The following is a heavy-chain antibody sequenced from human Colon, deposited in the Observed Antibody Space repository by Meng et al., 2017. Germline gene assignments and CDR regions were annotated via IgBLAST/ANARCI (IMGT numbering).Heavy chain of an antibody. CDR3: ARVIYASGNMAHLDY. V-gene: IGHV4-4*02. CDR2: IYHSGST. Sequence: QVRLEESGPGLGNASGTLSSTCAVSGDSMRSSNWWSWVRQPPGRGLGGIGEIYHSGSTNYNPSLKNRVSMTVDKSNNEFSLTLSSVTAADTAFYYCARVIYASGNMAHLDYWGQGTLVTVSS. CDR1: GDSMRSSNW. D-gene: IGHD3-10*01. J-gene: IGHJ4*02.